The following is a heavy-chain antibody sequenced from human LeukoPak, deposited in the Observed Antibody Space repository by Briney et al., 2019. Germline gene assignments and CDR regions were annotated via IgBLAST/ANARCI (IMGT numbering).Heavy chain of an antibody. CDR1: GGSFSGYY. V-gene: IGHV4-34*01. Sequence: PSETLSLTCAVYGGSFSGYYWRWIRQPPGKGLEWIGEINHSGSTNYNPSLKSRGTISVDTSKNQLSLKLTSVTAADTAVYYCARGVGPTTAQSTFDYWGQGALVTVSS. CDR2: INHSGST. CDR3: ARGVGPTTAQSTFDY. D-gene: IGHD1-26*01. J-gene: IGHJ4*02.